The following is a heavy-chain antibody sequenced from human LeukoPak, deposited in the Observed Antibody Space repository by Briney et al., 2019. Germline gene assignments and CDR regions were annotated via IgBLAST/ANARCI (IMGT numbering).Heavy chain of an antibody. CDR1: GGSFSGYY. D-gene: IGHD3-10*01. J-gene: IGHJ5*02. V-gene: IGHV4-34*01. Sequence: SETLSLTCAVYGGSFSGYYWSWIRQPPGKGLEWIGEINHSGSTNYNPSLKSRVTISVDTSKNQFSLKLSSVTAAHTAVYYCAREGLNMVRGVIPKEAWGWFDPWGQGTLVTVSS. CDR3: AREGLNMVRGVIPKEAWGWFDP. CDR2: INHSGST.